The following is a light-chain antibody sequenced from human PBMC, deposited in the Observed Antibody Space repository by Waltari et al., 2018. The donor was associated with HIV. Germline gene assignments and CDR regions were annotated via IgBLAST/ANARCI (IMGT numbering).Light chain of an antibody. CDR2: TDN. Sequence: SYELTQPPSVSVSPRQTAMITCSGDGLSKQYVYWYQQKQGQAPLLVIYTDNERPAGIPERFSGSTSGTTVTLTICGVRAEDEGDYYCQSVDSSETCMLFGGGTKLTVL. J-gene: IGLJ2*01. CDR3: QSVDSSETCML. CDR1: GLSKQY. V-gene: IGLV3-25*03.